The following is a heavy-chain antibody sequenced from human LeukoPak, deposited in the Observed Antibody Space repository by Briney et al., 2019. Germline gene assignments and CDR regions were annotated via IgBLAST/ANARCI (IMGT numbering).Heavy chain of an antibody. CDR1: GLTFSSSE. D-gene: IGHD3-3*01. Sequence: GGSLRLSCAASGLTFSSSEMNWVRQAPGKGLECISYISSRGGTIYHADSVKGRFTVSRDNAKNSLYLQMNSLRAEDTAVYYCATQGRSAISGIWGQGTMVTVSS. CDR3: ATQGRSAISGI. V-gene: IGHV3-48*03. CDR2: ISSRGGTI. J-gene: IGHJ3*02.